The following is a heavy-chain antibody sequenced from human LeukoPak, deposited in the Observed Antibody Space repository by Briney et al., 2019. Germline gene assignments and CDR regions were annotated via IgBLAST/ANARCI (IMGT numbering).Heavy chain of an antibody. Sequence: ASVKVSCKASGYTFTSYAMNWVRQAPGQGLEWMGWINTNTGNPTYAQGFTGRFVFSLDTSVSTAYLQISSLKAEDTAVYYCARAPLLKRIAAAGTWSGAFDIWGQGTMVTVSS. V-gene: IGHV7-4-1*02. D-gene: IGHD6-13*01. CDR3: ARAPLLKRIAAAGTWSGAFDI. CDR1: GYTFTSYA. CDR2: INTNTGNP. J-gene: IGHJ3*02.